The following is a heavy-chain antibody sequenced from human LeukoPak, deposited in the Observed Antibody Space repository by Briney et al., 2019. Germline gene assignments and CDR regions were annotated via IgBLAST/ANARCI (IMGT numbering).Heavy chain of an antibody. Sequence: GGSLRLSCAASGFTVSSNYMSWVRQAPGKGLEWVSVIYSGGSTYYADSVKGRFTISRDNSKNTLYLQMNSLSAEDTAVYYCARDHNYYDSSGYYPWGQGTLVTVSS. CDR1: GFTVSSNY. D-gene: IGHD3-22*01. V-gene: IGHV3-66*01. J-gene: IGHJ5*02. CDR3: ARDHNYYDSSGYYP. CDR2: IYSGGST.